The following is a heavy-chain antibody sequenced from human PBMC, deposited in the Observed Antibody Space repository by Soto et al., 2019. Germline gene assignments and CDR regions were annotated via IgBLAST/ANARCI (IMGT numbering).Heavy chain of an antibody. J-gene: IGHJ4*02. CDR2: IWYDGSNK. CDR1: GFTFSSYG. CDR3: ARDGGIAARPATPPLLTVPLDY. V-gene: IGHV3-33*01. D-gene: IGHD6-6*01. Sequence: GGSLRLSCAASGFTFSSYGMHWVRQAPGKGLEWVAVIWYDGSNKYYADSVKGRFTISRDNSKNTLYLQMNSLRAEDTAVYYCARDGGIAARPATPPLLTVPLDYWGQGTLVTVSS.